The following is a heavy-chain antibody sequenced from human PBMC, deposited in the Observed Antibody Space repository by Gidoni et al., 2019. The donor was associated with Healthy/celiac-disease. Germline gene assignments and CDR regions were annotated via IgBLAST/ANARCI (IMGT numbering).Heavy chain of an antibody. CDR1: GGSISSSSYY. J-gene: IGHJ5*02. D-gene: IGHD3-3*01. CDR3: ARPSGPNWFDP. Sequence: QLQLQESGPGLVKPSETLSLPCTVSGGSISSSSYYWGWIRQPPGKGLEWIGSIYYSGSTYYNPSLKSRVTISVDTSKNQFSLKLSSVTAADTAVYYCARPSGPNWFDPWGQGTLVTVSS. CDR2: IYYSGST. V-gene: IGHV4-39*01.